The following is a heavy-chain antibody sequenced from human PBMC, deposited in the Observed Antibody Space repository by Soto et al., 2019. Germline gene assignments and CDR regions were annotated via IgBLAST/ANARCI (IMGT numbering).Heavy chain of an antibody. J-gene: IGHJ4*02. CDR1: GGSISSGGYY. V-gene: IGHV4-31*03. Sequence: QVQLQESGPGLVKPSQTLSLTCTVSGGSISSGGYYWSWIRQHPGKGLEWIGYIYYSGSTYYNPSLKSRVTISVDTSKNQFSLKMSSVTAADTAVYYCARSGSSQPLFDYWGQGTLVTVSS. CDR2: IYYSGST. CDR3: ARSGSSQPLFDY. D-gene: IGHD3-10*01.